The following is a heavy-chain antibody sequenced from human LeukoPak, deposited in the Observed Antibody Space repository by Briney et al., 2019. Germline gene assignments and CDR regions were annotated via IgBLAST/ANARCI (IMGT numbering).Heavy chain of an antibody. V-gene: IGHV3-20*04. CDR1: GFTFSSYW. D-gene: IGHD3-10*01. CDR2: INWNGGST. CDR3: ARRRVTFVRGVDITSYYFDY. J-gene: IGHJ4*02. Sequence: PGGSLRLSCAASGFTFSSYWMSWVRQVPGKGLEWVSGINWNGGSTGYTDSVKGRFTISRDNAKNSLYLQMNSLRAEDTALYSCARRRVTFVRGVDITSYYFDYWGQGTLVTVSS.